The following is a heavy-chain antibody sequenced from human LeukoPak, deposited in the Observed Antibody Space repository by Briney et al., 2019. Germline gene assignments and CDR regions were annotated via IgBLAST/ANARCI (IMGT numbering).Heavy chain of an antibody. CDR1: GGTFSSYA. V-gene: IGHV1-69*04. J-gene: IGHJ4*02. Sequence: GASVKVSCKASGGTFSSYAISWVRQAPGQGLEWMGRIIPILGIANYAQKFQGRVTITADKSTSTAYMELSSLRSEDTAVYYCARIGTMVQALDYWGQGTLVTVSP. CDR3: ARIGTMVQALDY. D-gene: IGHD3-10*01. CDR2: IIPILGIA.